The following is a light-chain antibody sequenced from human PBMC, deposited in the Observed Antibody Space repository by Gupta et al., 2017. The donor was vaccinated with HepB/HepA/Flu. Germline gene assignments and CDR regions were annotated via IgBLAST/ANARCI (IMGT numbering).Light chain of an antibody. Sequence: IVLTQYPATLSLSPGERPTLSCRASQSVSSYLAWYQQKSCQAPRLLIYDASNRATGIPARFSGSGSGTDFTLTISSLEPEDFAVYYCQQRSNWPQFSFGGGTKVEIK. CDR2: DAS. CDR3: QQRSNWPQFS. V-gene: IGKV3-11*01. CDR1: QSVSSY. J-gene: IGKJ4*01.